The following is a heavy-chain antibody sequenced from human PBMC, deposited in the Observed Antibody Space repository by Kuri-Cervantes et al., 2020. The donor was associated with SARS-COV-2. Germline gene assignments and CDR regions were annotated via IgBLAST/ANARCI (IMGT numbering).Heavy chain of an antibody. CDR3: AIRPYYHDSSGYPPEGCFDP. CDR2: IYPGDSDT. V-gene: IGHV5-51*01. CDR1: GYSFTSYW. Sequence: GGSLRLSCKGSGYSFTSYWIGWVRQMPGKGLEWMGIIYPGDSDTRYSPSFQGQVTISADKSISTAYLQWSSLKASDTAMYYCAIRPYYHDSSGYPPEGCFDPWGQGTLVTVSS. J-gene: IGHJ5*02. D-gene: IGHD3-22*01.